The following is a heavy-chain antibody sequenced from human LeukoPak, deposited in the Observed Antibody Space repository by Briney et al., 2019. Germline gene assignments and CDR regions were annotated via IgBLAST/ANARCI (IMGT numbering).Heavy chain of an antibody. J-gene: IGHJ4*02. D-gene: IGHD3-16*01. Sequence: GGSLRLSCAASGFTFSSYGMHWVRQAPGKGLEWVAVISYDGSNKSYADFVKGRFTISRDNSKNTLYLQMNSLTAEDTAVYYCAKDLGMFYWGQGTMVTVSS. V-gene: IGHV3-30*18. CDR2: ISYDGSNK. CDR1: GFTFSSYG. CDR3: AKDLGMFY.